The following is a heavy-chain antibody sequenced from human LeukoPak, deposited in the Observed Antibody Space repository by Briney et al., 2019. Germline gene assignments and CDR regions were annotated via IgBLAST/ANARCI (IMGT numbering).Heavy chain of an antibody. CDR3: TTRIAVFYYYGMDV. J-gene: IGHJ6*02. D-gene: IGHD6-19*01. V-gene: IGHV3-15*01. Sequence: GGSLRLSCAASGFTFSNAWMSWVRQAPGKGLEWVGRIKSKTDGGTTDYAAPVKGRFTISRDDSKNTLYLQMNSLKTEDTAVYYGTTRIAVFYYYGMDVWGQGTTVTVSS. CDR1: GFTFSNAW. CDR2: IKSKTDGGTT.